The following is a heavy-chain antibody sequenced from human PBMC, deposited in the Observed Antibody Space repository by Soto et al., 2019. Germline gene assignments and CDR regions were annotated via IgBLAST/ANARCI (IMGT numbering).Heavy chain of an antibody. D-gene: IGHD7-27*01. V-gene: IGHV3-23*01. J-gene: IGHJ5*02. Sequence: EVQLLESGGGLVQPGGSLRLSCAASGFTFSSYAMSWVRQAPGKGLEWVSAISGSGGSTYYADSVKGRFTISRDNSKNTLYLQMNSLRAEDTAVYYCARTWGFGNWFDPWGQGTLVTVSS. CDR3: ARTWGFGNWFDP. CDR2: ISGSGGST. CDR1: GFTFSSYA.